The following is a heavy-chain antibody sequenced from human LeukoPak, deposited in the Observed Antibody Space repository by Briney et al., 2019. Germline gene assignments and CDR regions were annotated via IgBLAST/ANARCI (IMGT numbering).Heavy chain of an antibody. CDR3: ARGDYSSSWYEYNWFDP. V-gene: IGHV4-38-2*02. Sequence: SETLSLTCTVSGYSISNGYYWGWIRQPPGMRLEWIGSIYHSGTTYYNPSLKSRVIMSVNTSKNHFSLRLSSVTAADTAVYYCARGDYSSSWYEYNWFDPWGQGTLVTVSS. CDR2: IYHSGTT. CDR1: GYSISNGYY. D-gene: IGHD6-13*01. J-gene: IGHJ5*02.